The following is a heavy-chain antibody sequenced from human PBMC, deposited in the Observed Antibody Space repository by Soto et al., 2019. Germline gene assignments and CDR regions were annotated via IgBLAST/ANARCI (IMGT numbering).Heavy chain of an antibody. CDR2: ISGSGGST. D-gene: IGHD6-19*01. CDR1: GFTFSSYA. CDR3: AKVGAVAGTRRWFSAYWFDP. Sequence: GGSLRLSCAASGFTFSSYAMSWVRQAPGKGLEWVSAISGSGGSTYYADSVKGRFTISRDNSKNTLYLQMNSLRAEDTAVYYCAKVGAVAGTRRWFSAYWFDPWGQGTLVTVSS. J-gene: IGHJ5*02. V-gene: IGHV3-23*01.